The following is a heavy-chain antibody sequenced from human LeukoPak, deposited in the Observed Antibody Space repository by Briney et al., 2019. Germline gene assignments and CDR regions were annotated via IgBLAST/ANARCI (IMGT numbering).Heavy chain of an antibody. V-gene: IGHV3-23*01. CDR2: ISGSGGST. D-gene: IGHD6-19*01. CDR3: AKEPGIAVAGTPSYFDY. Sequence: SGGSLRLSCAASGFTFSSYSMSWVRQAPGKGLEWVSAISGSGGSTYYADSVKGRLTISRDNSKNTLYLQMNSLRAEDTAVYYCAKEPGIAVAGTPSYFDYWGQGTLVTVSS. J-gene: IGHJ4*02. CDR1: GFTFSSYS.